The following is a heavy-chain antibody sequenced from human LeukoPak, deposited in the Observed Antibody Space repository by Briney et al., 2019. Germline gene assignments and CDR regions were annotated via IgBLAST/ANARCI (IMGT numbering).Heavy chain of an antibody. CDR3: ARGRATLVPMVYASNWFDP. CDR1: GYTFTTYY. D-gene: IGHD2-8*01. J-gene: IGHJ5*02. Sequence: GASVKVSCKASGYTFTTYYMHWVRQAPGQGLEWMGWINPNSGGTNYAQKFQGRVTMTRDTSISTAYMELSRLRSDDTAVYYCARGRATLVPMVYASNWFDPWGQGTLVTVSS. V-gene: IGHV1-2*02. CDR2: INPNSGGT.